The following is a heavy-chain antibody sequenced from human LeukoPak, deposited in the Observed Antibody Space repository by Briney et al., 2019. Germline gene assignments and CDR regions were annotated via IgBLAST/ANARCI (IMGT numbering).Heavy chain of an antibody. CDR2: ISGSGDTT. CDR1: GFDFSTYA. D-gene: IGHD6-19*01. Sequence: GGTLRLSCAASGFDFSTYAMSWVRQAPGKGLEWVSGISGSGDTTYYADSVKGRFTISRDNSKNTLYLQMNSLRAEDTAVYYCAKDGSGWYAGDWGQGTLVTVSS. V-gene: IGHV3-23*01. CDR3: AKDGSGWYAGD. J-gene: IGHJ4*02.